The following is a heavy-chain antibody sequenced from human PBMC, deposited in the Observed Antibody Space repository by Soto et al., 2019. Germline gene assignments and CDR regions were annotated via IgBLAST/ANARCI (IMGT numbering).Heavy chain of an antibody. CDR3: ARGASGSPLHLDY. CDR2: ITSDGRST. V-gene: IGHV3-74*01. J-gene: IGHJ4*02. CDR1: GFTFSSYW. D-gene: IGHD1-26*01. Sequence: PGGSLRLSCAASGFTFSSYWVHWVRQVPGKGLVWVSRITSDGRSTSYADSVKGRFTISRDNAKNTLYLQMNSLRAEDTAVYYCARGASGSPLHLDYWGQGTLVTVSS.